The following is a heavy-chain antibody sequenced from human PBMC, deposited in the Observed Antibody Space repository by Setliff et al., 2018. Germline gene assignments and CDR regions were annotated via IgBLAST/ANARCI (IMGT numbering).Heavy chain of an antibody. CDR1: GGSVGNSYY. D-gene: IGHD7-27*01. V-gene: IGHV4-4*07. CDR3: ARQPPLNWAIPFDL. Sequence: SETLSLTCTVSGGSVGNSYYWNWIRQPAGKGLEWIGRIYTTWSTNYNPSLKSRLTMSVDTSKNQFSLHLSSMTAADTAVYYCARQPPLNWAIPFDLWGQGKRVTVSS. CDR2: IYTTWST. J-gene: IGHJ3*01.